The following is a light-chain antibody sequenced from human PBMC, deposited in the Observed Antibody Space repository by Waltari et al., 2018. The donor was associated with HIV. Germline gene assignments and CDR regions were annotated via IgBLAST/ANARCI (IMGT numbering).Light chain of an antibody. CDR3: CSYAGGNTLV. V-gene: IGLV2-23*02. J-gene: IGLJ2*01. Sequence: QSALTQPASVSGSPGQSITISCTGTSSDVGSYKLVSWYQQHPGKAPKLMIYEVTKRPSGVSNHFSASKSGNTASLTISGLQAEDEADYYCCSYAGGNTLVFGGGTKLTVL. CDR2: EVT. CDR1: SSDVGSYKL.